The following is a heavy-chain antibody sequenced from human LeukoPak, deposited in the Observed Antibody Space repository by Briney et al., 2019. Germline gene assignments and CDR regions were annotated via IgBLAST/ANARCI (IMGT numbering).Heavy chain of an antibody. J-gene: IGHJ3*02. CDR1: GGSISRYY. CDR2: IDDSGNT. Sequence: SETLSLTCTVSGGSISRYYWSWIRRPPGKGLEWIGYIDDSGNTNYNPSLKSQVSISVDKSKNQFSLKLSFVTAADTAMYYCARSDYHNSGSHTVFDAFDIWGQGTRVTVSS. CDR3: ARSDYHNSGSHTVFDAFDI. D-gene: IGHD3-10*01. V-gene: IGHV4-59*01.